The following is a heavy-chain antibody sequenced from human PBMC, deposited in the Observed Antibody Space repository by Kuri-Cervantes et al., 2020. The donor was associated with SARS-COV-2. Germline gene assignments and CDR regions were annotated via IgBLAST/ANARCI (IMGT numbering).Heavy chain of an antibody. CDR1: YGTLTGYQ. CDR3: SRVASGVEVVGFLVGVAYGYHDMDV. CDR2: INHRGDT. V-gene: IGHV4-34*01. D-gene: IGHD3-3*01. J-gene: IGHJ6*03. Sequence: SETLSLTCALYYGTLTGYQWSWIRQPPGKGLEWIGGINHRGDTYYNPSLEGRVTISRDTSENKFSLRLSSVTAADTAVYYCSRVASGVEVVGFLVGVAYGYHDMDVWGKGTTVTVSS.